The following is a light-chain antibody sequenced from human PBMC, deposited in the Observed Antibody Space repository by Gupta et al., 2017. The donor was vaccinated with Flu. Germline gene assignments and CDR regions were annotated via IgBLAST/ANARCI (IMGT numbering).Light chain of an antibody. Sequence: LSFVSASVGDRVTITCRASQGISSWLAWYQQKPGKAPKLLIYAASSLQSGVPSRFSGSESGTDFTLTISSLQPEDSATYYCQQGDSFPGAFGQGTKVEIK. J-gene: IGKJ1*01. CDR1: QGISSW. CDR3: QQGDSFPGA. V-gene: IGKV1-12*01. CDR2: AAS.